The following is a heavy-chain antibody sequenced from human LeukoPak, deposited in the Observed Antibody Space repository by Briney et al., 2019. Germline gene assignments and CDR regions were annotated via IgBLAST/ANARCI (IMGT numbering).Heavy chain of an antibody. CDR2: IGPNSRYI. D-gene: IGHD3-9*01. Sequence: GGSLRLSCAASGFTLSSFSMNWVRQAPGKGLEWVSHIGPNSRYISYADSVQDRSTISRDNAKKSLYLQMSSLRDEDTAVYYCVRDHDWAFDHWGQGTPVTVSS. CDR1: GFTLSSFS. CDR3: VRDHDWAFDH. V-gene: IGHV3-48*02. J-gene: IGHJ4*01.